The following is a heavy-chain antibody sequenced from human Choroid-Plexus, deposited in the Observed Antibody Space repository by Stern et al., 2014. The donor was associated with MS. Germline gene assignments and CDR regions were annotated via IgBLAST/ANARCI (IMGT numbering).Heavy chain of an antibody. CDR1: GFTFGSCA. CDR2: VSDDGSNK. V-gene: IGHV3-30*18. Sequence: VQLVESGGGVVQPGRPLRLSCVASGFTFGSCAMHWVRQAPGKGLEWVAGVSDDGSNKYYADSVKGRFTISRDNSQNTIYMQMSSLRPEDTAVYYCAKDRQYLTYFFDHWGQGSLVTVSS. J-gene: IGHJ5*02. CDR3: AKDRQYLTYFFDH. D-gene: IGHD2/OR15-2a*01.